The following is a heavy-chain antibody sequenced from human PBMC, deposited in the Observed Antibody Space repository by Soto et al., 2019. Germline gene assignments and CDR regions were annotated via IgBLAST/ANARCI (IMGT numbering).Heavy chain of an antibody. V-gene: IGHV3-30*03. CDR2: ISYDGSNK. Sequence: GGSLRLSCAASGFTFSSYGMHWVRQAPGKGLEWVAVISYDGSNKYYADSVKGRFTISRDNSKNTLYLQMNSLRAEDTAVYYCVLWFGELSYYGMDVWGQGTTVTVSS. CDR1: GFTFSSYG. CDR3: VLWFGELSYYGMDV. D-gene: IGHD3-10*01. J-gene: IGHJ6*02.